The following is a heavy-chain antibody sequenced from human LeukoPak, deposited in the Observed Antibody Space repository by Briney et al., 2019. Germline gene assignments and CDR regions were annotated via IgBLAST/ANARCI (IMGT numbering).Heavy chain of an antibody. V-gene: IGHV4-31*03. CDR1: GGSISSGGYY. CDR2: ICYSGST. Sequence: ASETLSLTCTVSGGSISSGGYYWSWIRQHPGKGLEWIGYICYSGSTYYNPSLKSRVTISVDTSKNQFSLKLSSVTAADTAVYYCARVGSEPGYNWIDYWGQGTLVTVSS. J-gene: IGHJ4*02. CDR3: ARVGSEPGYNWIDY. D-gene: IGHD1-1*01.